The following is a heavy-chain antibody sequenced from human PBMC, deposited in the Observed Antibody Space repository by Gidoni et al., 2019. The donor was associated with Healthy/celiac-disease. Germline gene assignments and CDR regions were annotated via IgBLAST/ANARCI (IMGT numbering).Heavy chain of an antibody. Sequence: QVQLQESGPGLVKPSETLSLTCAVSGYSISSGYYWGWIRQPPGKGLEWIGSIYHSGSTYYNPSLKSRVTISVDTFKNQFSLKLSSVTAADTAVYYCARGGAAAGDRSRYYFDYWGQGTLVTVSS. J-gene: IGHJ4*02. CDR3: ARGGAAAGDRSRYYFDY. CDR2: IYHSGST. D-gene: IGHD6-13*01. CDR1: GYSISSGYY. V-gene: IGHV4-38-2*01.